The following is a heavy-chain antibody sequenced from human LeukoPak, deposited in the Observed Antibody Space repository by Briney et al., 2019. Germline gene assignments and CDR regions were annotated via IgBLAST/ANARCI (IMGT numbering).Heavy chain of an antibody. V-gene: IGHV1-2*02. CDR2: IVPNSGGT. D-gene: IGHD1-26*01. CDR1: RYTFTDYY. CDR3: ATLGATSFDY. Sequence: ASVKVSCKPSRYTFTDYYIHWVRQAPGQRPQWMGWIVPNSGGTNYAQKFQGRVTMTRDTSISTAYMELSRLRYDDPPVYYCATLGATSFDYWGRRTLVT. J-gene: IGHJ4*02.